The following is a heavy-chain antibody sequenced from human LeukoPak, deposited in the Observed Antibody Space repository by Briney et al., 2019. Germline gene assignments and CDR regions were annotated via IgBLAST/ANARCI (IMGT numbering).Heavy chain of an antibody. CDR3: ARDGGRQWLVNWFDP. CDR2: ISSSGSTI. V-gene: IGHV3-48*03. D-gene: IGHD6-19*01. CDR1: GFTFSSYE. Sequence: GGSLRLSCAASGFTFSSYEMNWVRQAPGKGLEWVSYISSSGSTIYYADSVKGRFTISRDNSKNTLYLQMNSLRAEDTAVYYCARDGGRQWLVNWFDPWGQGTLVTVSS. J-gene: IGHJ5*02.